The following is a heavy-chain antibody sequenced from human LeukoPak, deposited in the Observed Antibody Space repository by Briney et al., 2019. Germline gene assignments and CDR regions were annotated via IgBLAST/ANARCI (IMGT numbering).Heavy chain of an antibody. J-gene: IGHJ4*02. D-gene: IGHD5-18*01. CDR3: AKLRAHTAMVAYFDY. CDR1: GFTFSSYA. V-gene: IGHV3-23*01. CDR2: ISGSGGST. Sequence: PGGSPRLSCAASGFTFSSYAMSWVRQAPGKGLEWVSAISGSGGSTYYADSVKGRFTISRDNSKNTLYLQMNSLRAEDTAVYYCAKLRAHTAMVAYFDYWGQGTLVTVSS.